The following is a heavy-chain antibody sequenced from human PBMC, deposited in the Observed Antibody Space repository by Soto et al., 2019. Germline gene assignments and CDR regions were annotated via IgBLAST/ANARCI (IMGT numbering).Heavy chain of an antibody. CDR1: GGTFSNYA. J-gene: IGHJ6*02. V-gene: IGHV1-69*13. Sequence: SVKVSCKASGGTFSNYAISWVRQAPGQGLEWMGGIIPMFGTASYAQKFQGRVTITADESTSTVYMELSSLRSEDTAVYYCARVLRQQLVTGYYYGLAVWGQGTTVTVSS. D-gene: IGHD6-13*01. CDR3: ARVLRQQLVTGYYYGLAV. CDR2: IIPMFGTA.